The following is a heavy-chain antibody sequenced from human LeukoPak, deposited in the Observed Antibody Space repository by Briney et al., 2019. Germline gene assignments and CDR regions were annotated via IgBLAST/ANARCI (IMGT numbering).Heavy chain of an antibody. CDR1: GGTFSSYA. J-gene: IGHJ4*02. D-gene: IGHD3-22*01. Sequence: ASVNVSCKASGGTFSSYAISWVRQAPGQGLEWMGGIIPIFGTANYAQKFQGRVTITADESTSTAYMELSSLRSEDTAVYYCALGWGYYDSSGYRLFGFDYWGQGTLVAVSS. CDR3: ALGWGYYDSSGYRLFGFDY. CDR2: IIPIFGTA. V-gene: IGHV1-69*13.